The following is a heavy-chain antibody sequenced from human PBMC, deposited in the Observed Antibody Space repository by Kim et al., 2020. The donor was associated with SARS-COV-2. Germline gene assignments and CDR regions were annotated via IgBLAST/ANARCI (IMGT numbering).Heavy chain of an antibody. CDR2: IRSKRDGGIT. Sequence: GGSLRLSCVGSGFSFTYAWMSWVRQAPGKGLEWLGRIRSKRDGGITDYAAPVKGRFIISRDDSENTLFLQLNSLKNEDTAVYYCATGQGGYDLPDYWGRG. V-gene: IGHV3-15*01. CDR1: GFSFTYAW. D-gene: IGHD5-12*01. J-gene: IGHJ4*02. CDR3: ATGQGGYDLPDY.